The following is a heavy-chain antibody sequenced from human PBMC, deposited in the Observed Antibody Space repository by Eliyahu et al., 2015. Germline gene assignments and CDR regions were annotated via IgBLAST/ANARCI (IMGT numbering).Heavy chain of an antibody. CDR3: ARGRGVRGFFDY. CDR2: INHSGST. Sequence: QVQLQQWGAGLLKPSXTLSLXCAVYGGSFSGYYWSWXRQPPRKGXEWXGEINHSGSTNYNPSLKSRVTISVDTSKNQFSLKLSSVTAADTAVYYCARGRGVRGFFDYWGQGTLVTVSS. D-gene: IGHD3-10*01. V-gene: IGHV4-34*01. CDR1: GGSFSGYY. J-gene: IGHJ4*02.